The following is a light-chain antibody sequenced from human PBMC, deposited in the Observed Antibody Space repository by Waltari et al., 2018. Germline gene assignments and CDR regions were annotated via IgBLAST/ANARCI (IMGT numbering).Light chain of an antibody. CDR1: SRDVGNYKR. J-gene: IGLJ2*01. CDR2: AVS. Sequence: QSALTQPASVSGSPGQSITISCTGTSRDVGNYKRVSWYQQHPGKAPKLMLYAVSKRPSGVSDRFSGSKSGDMASLTISGRQPEDEAEYFCSSYAGSSKGVFGGGTKVTVL. V-gene: IGLV2-23*02. CDR3: SSYAGSSKGV.